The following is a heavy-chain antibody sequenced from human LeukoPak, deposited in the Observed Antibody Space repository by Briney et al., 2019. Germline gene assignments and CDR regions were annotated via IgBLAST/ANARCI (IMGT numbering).Heavy chain of an antibody. CDR3: ARMTGAPRREADY. CDR2: IYYSGST. D-gene: IGHD1-26*01. CDR1: GGSISSYY. J-gene: IGHJ4*02. V-gene: IGHV4-59*01. Sequence: SETLSLTCTISGGSISSYYWSWIRQPPGKGLEWIGYIYYSGSTNYNPSLKSRVTISVDTSKSQFSLKLTSVTAADTAVYYCARMTGAPRREADYWGQGTLVTVSS.